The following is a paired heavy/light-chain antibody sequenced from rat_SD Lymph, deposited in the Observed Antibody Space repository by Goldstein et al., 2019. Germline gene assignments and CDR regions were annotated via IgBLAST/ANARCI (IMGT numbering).Light chain of an antibody. Sequence: DIQMTQSPASLSASLGETVTIECLASEDIYSNLAWYQQKPGKSPQLLIYYANSLNDGVPSRFSGSGSGTQYSLKINSLQSEDVSIYFCQQNYDSPPTFGSGTKLEIK. V-gene: IGKV12S31*01. CDR3: QQNYDSPPT. CDR2: YAN. J-gene: IGKJ5*01. CDR1: EDIYSN.
Heavy chain of an antibody. CDR3: ATSGDYSEGFDY. V-gene: IGHV1-18*01. J-gene: IGHJ2*01. Sequence: EVQLQQSGPELQRPGASVKLSCKASGYTFTEYYMYWVKQRPKQGLELIGRIDPEDCSTDYVEKFKNKATLTADTSSNTAYMQLSSLTSEDTATYFCATSGDYSEGFDYWGQGVMVTVSS. CDR1: GYTFTEYY. CDR2: IDPEDCST. D-gene: IGHD1-1*01.